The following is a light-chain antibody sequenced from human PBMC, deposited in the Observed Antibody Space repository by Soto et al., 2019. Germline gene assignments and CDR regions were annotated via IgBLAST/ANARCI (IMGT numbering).Light chain of an antibody. CDR1: TGAVTSGHY. Sequence: QAVVTQEPSLTVSPGGTVTLTCASSTGAVTSGHYPNWFQQKPGQAPRALIYSTNKKHSWTPARVSGSLLGGKPALTLSGVQPEAQSEYSCLLYYGGAQPVVFGGGTQLTVL. V-gene: IGLV7-43*01. CDR2: STN. CDR3: LLYYGGAQPVV. J-gene: IGLJ2*01.